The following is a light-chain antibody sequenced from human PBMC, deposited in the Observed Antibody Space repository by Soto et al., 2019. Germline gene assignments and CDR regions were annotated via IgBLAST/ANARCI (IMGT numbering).Light chain of an antibody. CDR3: SSYAASNNLGV. Sequence: SALTQPPSASGSTGQSVTISCIGTSSDVGGYNYVSWYQQHPGKAPKLMIYEVSKRPSGVPDRFSGSKSGNTASLTVSGLQAEYEADYYCSSYAASNNLGVFGGGTKLTVL. V-gene: IGLV2-8*01. CDR1: SSDVGGYNY. J-gene: IGLJ2*01. CDR2: EVS.